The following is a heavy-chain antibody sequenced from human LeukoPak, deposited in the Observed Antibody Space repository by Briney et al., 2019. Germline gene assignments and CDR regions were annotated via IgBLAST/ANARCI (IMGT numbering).Heavy chain of an antibody. CDR1: GDSISSSNSY. Sequence: SETLSLTCTVSGDSISSSNSYRGWIRQPPGKGLEWIGYIYHSGSTYYNPSLKSRVTISVDRSKNQFSLKLSSVAAADTAVYYCARLAARPGYFDYWGQGTLVTVSS. CDR2: IYHSGST. V-gene: IGHV4-39*07. D-gene: IGHD6-6*01. CDR3: ARLAARPGYFDY. J-gene: IGHJ4*02.